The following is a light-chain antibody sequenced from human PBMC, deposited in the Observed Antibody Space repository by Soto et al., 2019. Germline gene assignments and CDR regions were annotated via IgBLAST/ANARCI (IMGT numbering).Light chain of an antibody. CDR1: SSDVGSYNL. J-gene: IGLJ2*01. CDR3: CSYAGGGV. V-gene: IGLV2-23*02. CDR2: EVS. Sequence: QSALTQPASVSGSPGQSITISCTGTSSDVGSYNLVSWYQQHPGKAPKLMIYEVSKRPSGVSNRFSGSKSGNTASLTISGLQAEDEADYYCCSYAGGGVFGGGTQLTVL.